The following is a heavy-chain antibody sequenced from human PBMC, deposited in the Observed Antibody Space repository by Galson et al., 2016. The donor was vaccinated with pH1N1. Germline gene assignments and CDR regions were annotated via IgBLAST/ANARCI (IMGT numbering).Heavy chain of an antibody. Sequence: TLSLTCTVSSGPISGDNYYWSWIRQPAGKGLEWIGRIYTSGSTNYNPSLKSRVTISVDTSKNQFSLKLSSVTAADTAVYYCAGEDRIAAVGSTGYYYYGMDVWGQGTTVTVSS. CDR1: SGPISGDNYY. V-gene: IGHV4-61*02. CDR2: IYTSGST. D-gene: IGHD6-25*01. CDR3: AGEDRIAAVGSTGYYYYGMDV. J-gene: IGHJ6*02.